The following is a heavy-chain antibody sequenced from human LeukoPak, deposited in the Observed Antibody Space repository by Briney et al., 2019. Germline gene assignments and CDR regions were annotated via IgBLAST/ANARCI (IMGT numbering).Heavy chain of an antibody. J-gene: IGHJ4*02. CDR2: ISSWNDYI. CDR3: ARDGGYCVKGVCYFDY. V-gene: IGHV3-21*01. Sequence: GGALSLSCAASGFTFSSYSMNWVRQAPGKGLEWVSSISSWNDYIYYADSVKGRFAISRDNAKNSLYLQMNSLRVEDTATYYCARDGGYCVKGVCYFDYWGQGTLVTVSS. D-gene: IGHD2-15*01. CDR1: GFTFSSYS.